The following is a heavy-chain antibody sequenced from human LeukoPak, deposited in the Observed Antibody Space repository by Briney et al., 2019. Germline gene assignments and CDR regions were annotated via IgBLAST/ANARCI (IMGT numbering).Heavy chain of an antibody. J-gene: IGHJ4*02. Sequence: ASETLSLTCAVYGGSFSGYYWSWIRQPSGKGLEWIGEINHSGSTNYNPSLKSRVTISVDTSKNQFSLKLSSVTAADTAVYYCASKYQLLSDFDYWGQGTLVTVSS. CDR2: INHSGST. CDR1: GGSFSGYY. CDR3: ASKYQLLSDFDY. V-gene: IGHV4-34*01. D-gene: IGHD2-2*01.